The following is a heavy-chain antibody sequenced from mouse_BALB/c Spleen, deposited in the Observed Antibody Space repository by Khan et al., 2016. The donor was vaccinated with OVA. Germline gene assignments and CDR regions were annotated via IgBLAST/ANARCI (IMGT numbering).Heavy chain of an antibody. Sequence: QVQLQQPGAELVKPGTSVKLSCKSSGYTFTSYYMYWVKKRPGQGLEWIGGINPSNGETNFNEKFKSKATLTVDKSSSTAYMQLNSLTSEDTAVYYCTRSAYGDPFADWCQGTLVTVSA. CDR3: TRSAYGDPFAD. V-gene: IGHV1S81*02. CDR2: INPSNGET. J-gene: IGHJ3*01. D-gene: IGHD2-13*01. CDR1: GYTFTSYY.